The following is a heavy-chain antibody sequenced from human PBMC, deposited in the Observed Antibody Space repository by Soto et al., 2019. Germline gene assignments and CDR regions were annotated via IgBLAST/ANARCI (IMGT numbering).Heavy chain of an antibody. D-gene: IGHD3-22*01. Sequence: GASVKVSCKASGGTFSSYAISWVRQAPGQGLEWMGGIIPIFGTANYAQKFQGRVTITSDESTSTAYMELSSLRSEDTAVYYCARGEFARNPHSSGYYYSIDYWGQGTLVTVSS. V-gene: IGHV1-69*13. CDR1: GGTFSSYA. CDR3: ARGEFARNPHSSGYYYSIDY. CDR2: IIPIFGTA. J-gene: IGHJ4*02.